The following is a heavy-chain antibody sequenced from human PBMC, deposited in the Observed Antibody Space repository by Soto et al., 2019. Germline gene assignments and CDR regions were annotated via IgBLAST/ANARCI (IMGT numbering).Heavy chain of an antibody. V-gene: IGHV3-23*01. CDR3: AKVPHPYNYDILTGYHFDFDY. Sequence: PGGSLRLSCAASGFTFSSYAMSWVRQAPGKGLEWVSAISGSGGSTYYADSVKGRFTISRDNSKNTLYLQMNSLRAEDTAVYYCAKVPHPYNYDILTGYHFDFDYWGQGTLVTVSS. CDR1: GFTFSSYA. D-gene: IGHD3-9*01. J-gene: IGHJ4*02. CDR2: ISGSGGST.